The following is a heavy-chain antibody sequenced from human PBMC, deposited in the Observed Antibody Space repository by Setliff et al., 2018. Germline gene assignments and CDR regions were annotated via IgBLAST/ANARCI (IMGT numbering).Heavy chain of an antibody. CDR2: INSDGSST. CDR3: ASTQRGTSSEC. V-gene: IGHV3-74*01. J-gene: IGHJ4*02. Sequence: GESLKISCAASGFSLRIFWMHWVRQAPGKGLVWVSRINSDGSSTSYADSVKGRFTISRDNAKNSLYLQMNSLRAEDTAVYYCASTQRGTSSECWGQGTLVTVSS. D-gene: IGHD6-6*01. CDR1: GFSLRIFW.